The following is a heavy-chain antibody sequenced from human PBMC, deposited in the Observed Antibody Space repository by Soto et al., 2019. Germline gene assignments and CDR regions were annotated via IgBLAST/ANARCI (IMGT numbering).Heavy chain of an antibody. CDR2: VYFSGNT. CDR1: GGSLSSYY. Sequence: QVQLQESGPGLVKPSETLSLTCTVSGGSLSSYYWTWIRQSPGKGLEWIGYVYFSGNTNYNSSLKSRVAISIDTSKNQFSLRLASVTAADTAFYYCGSVRPSGYVLSWGQGTLVTVSS. J-gene: IGHJ5*02. V-gene: IGHV4-59*01. D-gene: IGHD6-25*01. CDR3: GSVRPSGYVLS.